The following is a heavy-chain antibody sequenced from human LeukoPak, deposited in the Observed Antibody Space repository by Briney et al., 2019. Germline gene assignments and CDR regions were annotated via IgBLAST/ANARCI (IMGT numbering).Heavy chain of an antibody. CDR3: AELESSYCRI. D-gene: IGHD3-10*01. Sequence: GGSLRLSCVASGLTFGNYGMNWVRQAPGKGLEWVSSIGGSGSTTYYADSVRGRFTISRDNSKNSMYLQMSSLRAEDTAIYYCAELESSYCRIWGQGTLVTVSS. CDR1: GLTFGNYG. CDR2: IGGSGSTT. J-gene: IGHJ4*02. V-gene: IGHV3-23*01.